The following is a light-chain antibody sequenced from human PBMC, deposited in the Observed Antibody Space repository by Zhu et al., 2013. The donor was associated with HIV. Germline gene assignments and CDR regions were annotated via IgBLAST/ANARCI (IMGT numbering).Light chain of an antibody. CDR2: DVS. J-gene: IGKJ3*01. CDR3: QQTKSYPFS. V-gene: IGKV1-5*01. CDR1: QSIRGW. Sequence: DIQMTQSPSTLSASVGDRVTITCRATQSIRGWLAWYQQKPGKAPHLLIYDVSRLKSGVPLRFRGSGSGTEFALTVYGLQPEDSATYYCQQTKSYPFSFGPGTKVDVK.